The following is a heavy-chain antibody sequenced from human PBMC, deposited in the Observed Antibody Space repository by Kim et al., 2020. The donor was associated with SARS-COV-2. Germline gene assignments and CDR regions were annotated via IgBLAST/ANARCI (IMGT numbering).Heavy chain of an antibody. V-gene: IGHV6-1*01. J-gene: IGHJ4*02. CDR2: YN. CDR3: ARSRISSFDY. Sequence: YNDFAGSVKSRRTINPDTSKNQFSLQLNSVTPEDTAVYYCARSRISSFDYWGQGTLVTVSS. D-gene: IGHD6-13*01.